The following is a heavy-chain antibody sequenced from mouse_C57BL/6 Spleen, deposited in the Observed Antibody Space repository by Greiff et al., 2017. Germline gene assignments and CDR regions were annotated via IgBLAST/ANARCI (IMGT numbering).Heavy chain of an antibody. CDR1: GFTFSDYG. J-gene: IGHJ4*01. CDR3: ARQNGGYYAMDY. Sequence: EVHLVESGGGLVKPGGSLKLSCAASGFTFSDYGMHWVRQAPGKGLEWVAYISSGSSTIYYADTVKGRFTISSDNAKNTLVLQMNSLRSEDTAMDYCARQNGGYYAMDYWGQGTSVTVSS. CDR2: ISSGSSTI. V-gene: IGHV5-17*01.